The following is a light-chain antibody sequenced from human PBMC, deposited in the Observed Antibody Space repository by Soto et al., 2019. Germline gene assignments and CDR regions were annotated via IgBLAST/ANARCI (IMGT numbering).Light chain of an antibody. V-gene: IGKV1-5*01. CDR3: QQYNSYST. Sequence: DIQMTQSPSTLSASVGDRVTITCRASQSISSWLAWYQQKPGKAPKLLIYDASSLESGVPSRFSGSGSGTEFTITINSLHPDEFATYYCQQYNSYSTFGQGTKVEIK. CDR1: QSISSW. J-gene: IGKJ1*01. CDR2: DAS.